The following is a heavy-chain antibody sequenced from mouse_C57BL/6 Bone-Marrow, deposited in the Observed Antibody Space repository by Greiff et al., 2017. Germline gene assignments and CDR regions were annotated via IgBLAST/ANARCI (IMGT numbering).Heavy chain of an antibody. CDR2: IDPSDSYT. D-gene: IGHD2-4*01. Sequence: QVQLQQPGAELVKPGASVKLSCKASGYTFTSYWMQWVKQRPGQGLEWIGEIDPSDSYTNYNQKFKGKATLTVDTSSRTAYMQLSSLTSEDSAVYYCARGIYYDLDYWGQGTTLTVSS. J-gene: IGHJ2*01. V-gene: IGHV1-50*01. CDR1: GYTFTSYW. CDR3: ARGIYYDLDY.